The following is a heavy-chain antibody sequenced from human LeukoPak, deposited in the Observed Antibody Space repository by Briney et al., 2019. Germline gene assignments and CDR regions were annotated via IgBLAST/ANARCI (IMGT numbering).Heavy chain of an antibody. CDR1: GFTSSSYT. CDR2: ISSSSSYI. CDR3: ARDVPQPSSGWFESPGAALDI. J-gene: IGHJ3*02. D-gene: IGHD6-19*01. Sequence: GGSLTLSCAAPGFTSSSYTMNWVRQAPGKGLEWVSSISSSSSYIYYADSVKGRFTISRDNAKSSLYLQMNSLRAEDTAVYYCARDVPQPSSGWFESPGAALDIWGQGTMVTVSS. V-gene: IGHV3-21*01.